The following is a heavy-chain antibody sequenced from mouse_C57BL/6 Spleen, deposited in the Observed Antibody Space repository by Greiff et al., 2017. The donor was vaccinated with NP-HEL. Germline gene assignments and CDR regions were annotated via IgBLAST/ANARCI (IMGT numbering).Heavy chain of an antibody. V-gene: IGHV14-2*01. CDR3: ARYSANYCGSSYG. Sequence: VQLQQSGAELVKPGASVKLSCTASGFNINDYYMHWVKQRTEQGLAWIGRIDPEDGETNYAPKFKGKATITADKSSNTAYLQRSSLTSEDTAVYYVARYSANYCGSSYGWGQGTTLTVSS. CDR2: IDPEDGET. J-gene: IGHJ2*01. D-gene: IGHD1-1*01. CDR1: GFNINDYY.